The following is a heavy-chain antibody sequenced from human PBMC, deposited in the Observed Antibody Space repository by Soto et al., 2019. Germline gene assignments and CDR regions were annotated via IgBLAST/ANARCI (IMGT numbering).Heavy chain of an antibody. Sequence: GGSLRLSCAASGFTFSNYAMNWVRQAPGKGLEWVSAISGSGDSIYYADSVKGRFTISRDNAKNSLYLEMNSLRAEDTAVYYCARESEDLTSIFDYWGQGTLVTVSS. CDR2: ISGSGDSI. CDR3: ARESEDLTSIFDY. J-gene: IGHJ4*02. CDR1: GFTFSNYA. V-gene: IGHV3-23*01.